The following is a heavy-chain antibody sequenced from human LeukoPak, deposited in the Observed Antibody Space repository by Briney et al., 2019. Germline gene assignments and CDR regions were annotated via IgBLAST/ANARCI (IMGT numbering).Heavy chain of an antibody. V-gene: IGHV1-18*01. J-gene: IGHJ4*02. D-gene: IGHD6-13*01. CDR3: ARRIAAAGVGIVY. Sequence: GASVKVSCKASGYTFTSYGISWVRQAPGQGLEWMGWISAYNGNTNYAQKLQGRVTMTRNPSISTAYMELSSLTSEDTAVYYCARRIAAAGVGIVYWGQGTLVTVSS. CDR1: GYTFTSYG. CDR2: ISAYNGNT.